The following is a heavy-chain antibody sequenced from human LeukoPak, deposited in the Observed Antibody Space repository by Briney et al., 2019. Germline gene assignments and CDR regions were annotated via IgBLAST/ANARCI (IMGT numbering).Heavy chain of an antibody. Sequence: PGGSLRLLCAPSAFTFSNYGMSWVRQAPGEGLEWVSGNSGSGGIYYADSVEGRFTIIRNNSKNTLYLQMNSLRGEDTAVYYCANLASGSYPFWGQGTLVSVSS. CDR3: ANLASGSYPF. J-gene: IGHJ4*02. V-gene: IGHV3-23*01. D-gene: IGHD1-26*01. CDR2: NSGSGGI. CDR1: AFTFSNYG.